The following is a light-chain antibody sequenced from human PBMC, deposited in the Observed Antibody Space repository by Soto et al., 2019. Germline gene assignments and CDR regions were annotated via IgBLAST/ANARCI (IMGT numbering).Light chain of an antibody. Sequence: SYELTQPPSVSVAPGKTASISCGGNDIGSKGVHWYQQKPGQAPVLVIYSDTDLPPVITERFSGSNSANLATLTISRVEAGDEADYYCQVWDSVSAHVVFGGRTKLTVL. CDR2: SDT. V-gene: IGLV3-21*01. J-gene: IGLJ2*01. CDR3: QVWDSVSAHVV. CDR1: DIGSKG.